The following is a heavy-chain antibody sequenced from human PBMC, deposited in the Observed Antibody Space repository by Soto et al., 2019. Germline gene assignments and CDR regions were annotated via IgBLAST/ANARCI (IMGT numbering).Heavy chain of an antibody. V-gene: IGHV1-69*06. CDR1: GGTFISHA. Sequence: QVQLVQSGAEVKKPGSSVRVSCKVSGGTFISHAINWLRRAPGQGLEWMGVIIPVTETPNNAEKFQGRLTITADKSTTTVYMELSSLTLDDTAVYFCARGNKGPGHYGPGSQGWYGPWGQGTLVTVSS. D-gene: IGHD3-10*01. CDR3: ARGNKGPGHYGPGSQGWYGP. CDR2: IIPVTETP. J-gene: IGHJ5*02.